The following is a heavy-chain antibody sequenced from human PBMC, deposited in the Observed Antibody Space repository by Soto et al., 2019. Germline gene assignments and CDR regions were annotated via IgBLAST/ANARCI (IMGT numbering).Heavy chain of an antibody. D-gene: IGHD3-10*01. CDR1: GYTFTSYA. CDR2: INAGNGNT. CDR3: ARSRITMVRGVPPDYVMDV. Sequence: ASVKVSCKASGYTFTSYAMHWVRQAPGQRLEWMGWINAGNGNTKYSQKFQGRVTITRDTSASTAYMELSSLRSEDTAVYYCARSRITMVRGVPPDYVMDVWGQGTTVTVSS. V-gene: IGHV1-3*01. J-gene: IGHJ6*02.